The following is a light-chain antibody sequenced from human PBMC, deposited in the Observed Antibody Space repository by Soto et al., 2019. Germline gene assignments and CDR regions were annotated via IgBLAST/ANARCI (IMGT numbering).Light chain of an antibody. J-gene: IGLJ3*02. CDR1: SSNIGAGYD. CDR3: QSYDRSLSGV. V-gene: IGLV1-40*01. Sequence: QSVLTQPPSVSGAPGQRVTISCTGSSSNIGAGYDVHWYQQLPGTAPKLLIYGNSNRPSGVPDRFSGSKSGTSASLAITGLQAEDEADYYCQSYDRSLSGVFGGETKLTVL. CDR2: GNS.